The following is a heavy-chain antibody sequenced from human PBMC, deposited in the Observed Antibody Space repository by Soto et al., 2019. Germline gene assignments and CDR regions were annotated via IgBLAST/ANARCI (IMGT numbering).Heavy chain of an antibody. Sequence: EVQLVESGGGLVQPGGSLRLSCSTSGLSFRTYWMSWVRQAPGKGLEWVANIKEDGSEEYYVDSVEGRFTISRDNAKNSLYLQMNSLRAEDTALYYCDTYHDYHWETYRFRYWGQGTLVTVSS. CDR3: DTYHDYHWETYRFRY. J-gene: IGHJ4*02. CDR1: GLSFRTYW. D-gene: IGHD3-16*02. V-gene: IGHV3-7*01. CDR2: IKEDGSEE.